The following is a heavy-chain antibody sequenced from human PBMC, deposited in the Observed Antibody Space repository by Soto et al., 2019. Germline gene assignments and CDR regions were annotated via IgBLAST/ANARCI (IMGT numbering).Heavy chain of an antibody. CDR1: GGSISSYY. D-gene: IGHD6-13*01. V-gene: IGHV4-59*01. CDR3: AGSWSTPGRADY. J-gene: IGHJ4*02. CDR2: IYYSGST. Sequence: SETLSLTCTVSGGSISSYYWSWIRQPPGKGLEWIGYIYYSGSTDYNPSLKSRVTISVDTSKNQFSLKLSSVTAADTAVYYCAGSWSTPGRADYWGQGTLVTVSS.